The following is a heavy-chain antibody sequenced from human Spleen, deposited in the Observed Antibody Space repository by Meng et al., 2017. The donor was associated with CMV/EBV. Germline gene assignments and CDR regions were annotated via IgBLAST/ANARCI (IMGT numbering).Heavy chain of an antibody. J-gene: IGHJ4*02. D-gene: IGHD2-2*01. CDR2: ISAYNGNT. CDR3: ARDLTEYQPYFDY. Sequence: ASVKVSCKASGYTFTSYGISWVRQAPGQGLEWMGWISAYNGNTNYAQKFQGRVTMTTDTSTSTVYMELRSLTFDDTAVYYCARDLTEYQPYFDYWGQGTLVTVSS. V-gene: IGHV1-18*01. CDR1: GYTFTSYG.